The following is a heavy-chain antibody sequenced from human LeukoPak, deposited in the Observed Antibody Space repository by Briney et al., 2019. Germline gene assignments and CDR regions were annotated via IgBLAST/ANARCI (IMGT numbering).Heavy chain of an antibody. CDR1: GFTFSSYW. Sequence: HAGGSLRLSCAASGFTFSSYWMHWVRQAPGKGLVWVSRINTDGSSTSYADSVKGRFTISRDNAKNTLYLQMNSLRAEDTAVYYCARDGIGPWELLPYYFDYWGQGTLVTVSS. V-gene: IGHV3-74*01. J-gene: IGHJ4*02. CDR2: INTDGSST. CDR3: ARDGIGPWELLPYYFDY. D-gene: IGHD1-26*01.